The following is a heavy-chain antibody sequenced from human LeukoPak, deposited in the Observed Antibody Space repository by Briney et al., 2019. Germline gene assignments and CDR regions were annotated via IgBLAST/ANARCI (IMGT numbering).Heavy chain of an antibody. CDR3: ARDAIVGATYVSED. V-gene: IGHV4-59*11. CDR2: IYYSGST. Sequence: PSETLSLTCTVSGGSISSHYWSWLRQPPGKGLEWIGYIYYSGSTNYNPSLKSRVTISVDTSKNQFSLKLSSVTAADTAVYYCARDAIVGATYVSEDWGQGTLVNVSS. J-gene: IGHJ4*02. CDR1: GGSISSHY. D-gene: IGHD1-26*01.